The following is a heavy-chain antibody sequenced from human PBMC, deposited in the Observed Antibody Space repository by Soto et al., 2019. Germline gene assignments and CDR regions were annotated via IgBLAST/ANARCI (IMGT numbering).Heavy chain of an antibody. CDR2: INAANGDT. V-gene: IGHV1-3*01. D-gene: IGHD2-15*01. CDR1: GYTFTRYP. J-gene: IGHJ6*02. CDR3: ARDGEGRYCSGGSCYSGFQGYYGMDV. Sequence: ASVKVSCKASGYTFTRYPIHWVRQAPGLRLEWMGWINAANGDTGYSQRFQGRVTLTRDTPASTVYMELRSLRSDDTAVYYCARDGEGRYCSGGSCYSGFQGYYGMDVWGQGTTVTVS.